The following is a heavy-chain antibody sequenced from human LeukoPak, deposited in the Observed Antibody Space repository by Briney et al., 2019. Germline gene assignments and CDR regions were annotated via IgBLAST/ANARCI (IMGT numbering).Heavy chain of an antibody. D-gene: IGHD2-15*01. J-gene: IGHJ4*02. CDR2: IRDDGNEK. CDR3: AQERDRRGYFDY. V-gene: IGHV3-30*02. Sequence: GGSLRLSCAASGFTFRSNAMHWVRQAPGKGLEWVTSIRDDGNEKYYADSVKGRFTVSRDNSKNTLYLQMNSLRVEDTAVYYCAQERDRRGYFDYWGQGTLVTVSS. CDR1: GFTFRSNA.